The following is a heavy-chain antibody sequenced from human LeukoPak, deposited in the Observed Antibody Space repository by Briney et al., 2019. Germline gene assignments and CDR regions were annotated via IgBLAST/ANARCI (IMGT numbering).Heavy chain of an antibody. D-gene: IGHD3-3*01. CDR1: GFTFSDYY. J-gene: IGHJ4*02. V-gene: IGHV3-11*01. CDR2: ISSSGSTI. Sequence: GGSLRLSCAASGFTFSDYYMSWIRQAPGKGLEWVSYISSSGSTIYYADSVKGRFTISRDNAKNSLYLQMNSLRAEDTAVYYCARDRNTTFGVARMNYWGQGTLVTVSS. CDR3: ARDRNTTFGVARMNY.